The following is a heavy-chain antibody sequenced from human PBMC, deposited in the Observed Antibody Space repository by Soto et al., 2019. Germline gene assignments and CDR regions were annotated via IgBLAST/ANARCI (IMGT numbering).Heavy chain of an antibody. D-gene: IGHD3-10*01. CDR2: VYYSGST. CDR3: ATHYYGSGTYVPDYFDY. Sequence: PSEPLSLTCTVSGGSISSSNYYWGWIRQPPGKGLEWIGSVYYSGSTYYNPSLKSRVAISVDTSKNQFSLNLSSVTAADTAVYYCATHYYGSGTYVPDYFDYWGQGTQVTVSS. CDR1: GGSISSSNYY. J-gene: IGHJ4*02. V-gene: IGHV4-39*01.